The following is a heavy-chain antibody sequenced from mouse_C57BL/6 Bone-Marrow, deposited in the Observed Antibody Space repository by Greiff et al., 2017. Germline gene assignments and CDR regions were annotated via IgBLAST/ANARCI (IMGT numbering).Heavy chain of an antibody. V-gene: IGHV5-17*01. J-gene: IGHJ3*01. CDR1: GFTFSDYG. CDR2: ISSGSSTI. CDR3: ARGDSAWFAY. Sequence: EVQGVESGGGLVKPGGSLKLSCEASGFTFSDYGMPWVRQAPEKGLEWVAYISSGSSTIYYADTVKGRFIISRNNAKNTLFLQMTSLRSEDTAMYYCARGDSAWFAYWGQGALVTVSA.